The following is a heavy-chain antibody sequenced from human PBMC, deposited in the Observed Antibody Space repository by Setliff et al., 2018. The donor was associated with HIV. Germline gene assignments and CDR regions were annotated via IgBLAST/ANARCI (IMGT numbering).Heavy chain of an antibody. J-gene: IGHJ4*02. V-gene: IGHV4-4*07. CDR3: ARQTATGTSATFDS. D-gene: IGHD2-21*02. CDR1: GGSISGDF. Sequence: PSETLSLTCTVSGGSISGDFWTWIRQPAGEGLEWIGRTHASGTTQCEPSLKNRCSMSIDTSKNQFSLKLSSVTAVDTAVYYCARQTATGTSATFDSWGQGSLVTVSS. CDR2: THASGTT.